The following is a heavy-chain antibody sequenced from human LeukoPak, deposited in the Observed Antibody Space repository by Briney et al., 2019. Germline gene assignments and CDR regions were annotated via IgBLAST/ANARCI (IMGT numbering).Heavy chain of an antibody. CDR2: IKADGSEK. Sequence: GGSLRLSCAASGFTFSSYWMNWVRQAPGKGLEWVANIKADGSEKYYVDSVKGRFTISRDNAKNSLYLQMNSLRAEDTTVYYCATDWIPFEYWGQGTLVTVSS. CDR1: GFTFSSYW. CDR3: ATDWIPFEY. D-gene: IGHD2-2*03. J-gene: IGHJ4*02. V-gene: IGHV3-7*05.